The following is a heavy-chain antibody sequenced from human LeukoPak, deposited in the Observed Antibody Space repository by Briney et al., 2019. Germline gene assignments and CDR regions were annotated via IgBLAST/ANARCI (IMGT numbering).Heavy chain of an antibody. J-gene: IGHJ4*02. CDR1: GGSISSYY. CDR3: ARGRLLWFGEFDY. CDR2: IYYSGST. V-gene: IGHV4-59*01. Sequence: SETLPLTCTVSGGSISSYYWSWIRQPPGKGLEWIGYIYYSGSTNYNPSLKSRVTISVDTSKNQFSLKLSSVTAADTAVYYCARGRLLWFGEFDYWGQGTLVTVSS. D-gene: IGHD3-10*01.